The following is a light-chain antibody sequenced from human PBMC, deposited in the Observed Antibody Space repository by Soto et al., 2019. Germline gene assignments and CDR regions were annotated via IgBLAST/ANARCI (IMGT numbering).Light chain of an antibody. CDR3: LQLNTYPCT. CDR1: QVITND. Sequence: IQMTQSPSSLSSSVGDRLSITCRASQVITNDLGWYQQKPGKAPQRLIYAASTLQTGVPSRFSGSGSGTEFTPPISSWQPEDDSTYYCLQLNTYPCTFGQGTKVEIK. J-gene: IGKJ1*01. V-gene: IGKV1-17*01. CDR2: AAS.